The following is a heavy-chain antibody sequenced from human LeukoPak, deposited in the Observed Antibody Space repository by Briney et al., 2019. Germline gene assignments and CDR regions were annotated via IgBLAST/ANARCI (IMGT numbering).Heavy chain of an antibody. Sequence: PSETLSLTCTVSGGSIRGSTLYWGWIRQPPGKGLEWIGIIYFSGSTYYNPSLKSRVTISVDLSKNQISLKLSSVTAADTAVDYGARDRRSYPYYWGQGTLVTVSS. J-gene: IGHJ4*02. CDR1: GGSIRGSTLY. CDR3: ARDRRSYPYY. D-gene: IGHD1-26*01. V-gene: IGHV4-39*07. CDR2: IYFSGST.